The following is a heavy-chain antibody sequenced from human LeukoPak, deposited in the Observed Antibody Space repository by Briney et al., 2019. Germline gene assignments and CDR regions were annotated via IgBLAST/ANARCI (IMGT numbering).Heavy chain of an antibody. J-gene: IGHJ3*02. V-gene: IGHV4-34*01. Sequence: KPSETLSLTCAVYGGSFSGYYWSWIRQPPGKGLEWIGEINHSGSTNYNPSLKSRVTISVDTSKNQFSLKLSSVTAADTAVYYCATPRGGDAFDIWGQGTMVTVSS. D-gene: IGHD3-10*01. CDR3: ATPRGGDAFDI. CDR1: GGSFSGYY. CDR2: INHSGST.